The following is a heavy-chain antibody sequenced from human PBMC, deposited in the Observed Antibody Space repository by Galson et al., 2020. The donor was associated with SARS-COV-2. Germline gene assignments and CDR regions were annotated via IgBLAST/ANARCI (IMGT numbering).Heavy chain of an antibody. J-gene: IGHJ6*03. V-gene: IGHV4-39*07. CDR1: GGSISSSSYY. CDR3: ARVYCGGDCYSYYYYYMDV. D-gene: IGHD2-21*01. Sequence: SETLSLTCTVSGGSISSSSYYWGWIRQPPGKGLEWIGSIYYSGSTYYNPSLKSRVTISVDTSKNQFSLKLSSVTAADTAVYYCARVYCGGDCYSYYYYYMDVWGKGTTVTVSS. CDR2: IYYSGST.